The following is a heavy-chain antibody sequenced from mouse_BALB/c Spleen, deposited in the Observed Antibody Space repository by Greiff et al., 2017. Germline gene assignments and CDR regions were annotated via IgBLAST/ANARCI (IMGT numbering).Heavy chain of an antibody. J-gene: IGHJ4*01. D-gene: IGHD1-1*01. V-gene: IGHV5-17*02. Sequence: EVMLVESGGGLVQPGGSRKLSCAASGFTFSSFGMHWVRQAPEKGLEWVAYISSGSSTIYYADTVKGRFTISRDNPKNTLFLQMTSLRSEDTAMYYCACGSLYYYAMDYWGQGTSVTVSS. CDR1: GFTFSSFG. CDR3: ACGSLYYYAMDY. CDR2: ISSGSSTI.